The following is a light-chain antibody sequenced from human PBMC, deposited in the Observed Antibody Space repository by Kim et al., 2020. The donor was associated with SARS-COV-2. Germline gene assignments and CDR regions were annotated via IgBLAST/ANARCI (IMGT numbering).Light chain of an antibody. CDR3: QQYSNWPLT. Sequence: VSPGERATLSCRASESVSNDLAWYQQKPGQAPRLLIYGASTRATGIPARFSGSGSGTEFTLTINRLQSEDFAVYYCQQYSNWPLTFGPGTKVDIK. J-gene: IGKJ3*01. CDR1: ESVSND. CDR2: GAS. V-gene: IGKV3-15*01.